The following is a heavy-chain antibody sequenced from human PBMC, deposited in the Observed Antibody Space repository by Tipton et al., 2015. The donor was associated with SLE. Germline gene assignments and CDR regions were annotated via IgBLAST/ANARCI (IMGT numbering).Heavy chain of an antibody. D-gene: IGHD6-19*01. CDR1: GDSISSTNYY. Sequence: LRLSCTVSGDSISSTNYYWGWIRQPPGKGLEWIANIYYSGSTYYSASLKSRVTISVDTSKNQFSLKLSSVTAADTAVYYCARGRIAVAGNHFDYWGQGTLVTVSS. CDR3: ARGRIAVAGNHFDY. V-gene: IGHV4-39*07. CDR2: IYYSGST. J-gene: IGHJ4*02.